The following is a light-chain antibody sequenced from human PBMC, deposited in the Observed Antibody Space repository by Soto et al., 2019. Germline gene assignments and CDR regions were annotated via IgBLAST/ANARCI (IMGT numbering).Light chain of an antibody. CDR1: SSNIGSNY. J-gene: IGLJ3*02. Sequence: QSVLTQPPSVSAAPGQSVIISCSGSSSNIGSNYVSWYQQLPGTVPKLLIYDKNERPSGIPDRFSASKSGTSATLGITGLQTGDEADYYCGAWDHSLNVGVFGGGTKVTVL. CDR2: DKN. V-gene: IGLV1-51*01. CDR3: GAWDHSLNVGV.